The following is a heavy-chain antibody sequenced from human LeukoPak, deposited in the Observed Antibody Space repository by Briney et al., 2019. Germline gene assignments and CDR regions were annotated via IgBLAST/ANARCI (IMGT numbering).Heavy chain of an antibody. V-gene: IGHV4-59*01. Sequence: SETVSLTCIVSGGSISSYYWRWIRQPPGKGLDWIGYIYYCGSTNYNLSLKSRVTISVDTSKNQFSLKLSSVTAADTAVYYCARQGSSWYGYYYYYMDVWGKGTTVTVSS. CDR2: IYYCGST. D-gene: IGHD6-13*01. J-gene: IGHJ6*03. CDR3: ARQGSSWYGYYYYYMDV. CDR1: GGSISSYY.